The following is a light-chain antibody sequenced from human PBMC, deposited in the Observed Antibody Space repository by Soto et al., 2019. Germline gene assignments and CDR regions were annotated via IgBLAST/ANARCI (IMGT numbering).Light chain of an antibody. Sequence: QSALTQPASVSGSPGQSITISCTGTSSDVGPYDYVSWYQQHPGKVPKLIISEVTTRPSGVSDRFSGSKSGNTASLTISRLQAEDEAHYYCSSYTTAYTQVFGGGTKLTVL. CDR1: SSDVGPYDY. CDR3: SSYTTAYTQV. V-gene: IGLV2-14*01. CDR2: EVT. J-gene: IGLJ3*02.